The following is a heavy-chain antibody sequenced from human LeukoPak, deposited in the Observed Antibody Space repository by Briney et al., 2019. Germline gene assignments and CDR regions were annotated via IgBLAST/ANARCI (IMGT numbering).Heavy chain of an antibody. V-gene: IGHV1-3*01. J-gene: IGHJ4*02. D-gene: IGHD4-23*01. CDR3: ARGRGGDYGGNSGHFDY. Sequence: GASVKVSCKASGYTFTTYAIHWVRQAPGQRPEWMGWINGGDGDTRYSQNFQDRVTITRDTSATTAYMELSSLRSEDTAVYYCARGRGGDYGGNSGHFDYWGQGTLVTVSS. CDR2: INGGDGDT. CDR1: GYTFTTYA.